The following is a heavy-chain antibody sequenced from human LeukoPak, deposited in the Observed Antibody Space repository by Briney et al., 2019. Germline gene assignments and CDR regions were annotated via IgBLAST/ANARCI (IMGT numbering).Heavy chain of an antibody. D-gene: IGHD6-25*01. V-gene: IGHV1-18*01. CDR2: ISTYDGDT. CDR3: AREGAAQGVYFDY. Sequence: ASVKVSCKASGYSFTKYGITWVRQAPGQGLEWMGWISTYDGDTHYAQNLQGRFTMTTDTSTSTAYMELRSVRSDDTAVYYCAREGAAQGVYFDYWGQGTLVTVSS. J-gene: IGHJ4*02. CDR1: GYSFTKYG.